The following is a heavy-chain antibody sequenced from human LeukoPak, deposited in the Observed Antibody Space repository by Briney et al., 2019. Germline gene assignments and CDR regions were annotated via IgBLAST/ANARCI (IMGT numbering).Heavy chain of an antibody. CDR1: GFTFTNYW. V-gene: IGHV3-7*01. CDR2: IKEDGSEK. D-gene: IGHD6-13*01. J-gene: IGHJ3*02. Sequence: PGGSLRLSCVASGFTFTNYWMSWVRQAPGKGLEWVANIKEDGSEKYYVDSLKGRFTISRDNAKNSLYLQMNSLRAEDTAVYYCARDPAALGAFDIWGQGTMVTVSS. CDR3: ARDPAALGAFDI.